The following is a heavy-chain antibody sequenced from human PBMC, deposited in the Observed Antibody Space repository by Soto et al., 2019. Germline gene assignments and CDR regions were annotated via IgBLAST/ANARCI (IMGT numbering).Heavy chain of an antibody. Sequence: QVQLVESGGGVVQPGRSLRLSCAASGFTFSSYGMHWVRQAPGKGLEWVAVIWYDGSNKYYADSVKGRFTISRDNSKNTLYLQMNSLRAEDTAVYYCARPYSNYDWYFDLWGRGTLVTVSS. CDR1: GFTFSSYG. D-gene: IGHD4-4*01. J-gene: IGHJ2*01. CDR3: ARPYSNYDWYFDL. V-gene: IGHV3-33*01. CDR2: IWYDGSNK.